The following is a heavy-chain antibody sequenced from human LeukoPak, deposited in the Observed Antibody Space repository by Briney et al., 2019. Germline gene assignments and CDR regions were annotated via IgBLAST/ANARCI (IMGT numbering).Heavy chain of an antibody. J-gene: IGHJ4*02. D-gene: IGHD2-2*01. CDR1: GFTFSSYA. CDR3: ARHVRRGPKEYQLLFPEDDYFDY. V-gene: IGHV3-30-3*01. Sequence: PGRSLRLSCAASGFTFSSYAMHWVRQAPGKGLEWVAVISYDGSNKYYADSVKGRFTISRDNSKNTLYLQMNSLRAEDTAVYYCARHVRRGPKEYQLLFPEDDYFDYWGQGTLVTVSS. CDR2: ISYDGSNK.